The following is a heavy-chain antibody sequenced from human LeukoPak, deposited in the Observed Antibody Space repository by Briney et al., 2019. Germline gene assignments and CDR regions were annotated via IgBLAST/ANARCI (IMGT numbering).Heavy chain of an antibody. CDR3: AKDQTVAGTYDS. J-gene: IGHJ4*02. V-gene: IGHV3-21*04. D-gene: IGHD6-19*01. Sequence: GGSLRLSCAASGFTFSSYSMNLVRQAPGKGLEWVSSISSSSSYIYYADSVKGRFTISRDNAKNSLYLQMNSLRAEDTAIYYCAKDQTVAGTYDSWGRGTLVIVPS. CDR2: ISSSSSYI. CDR1: GFTFSSYS.